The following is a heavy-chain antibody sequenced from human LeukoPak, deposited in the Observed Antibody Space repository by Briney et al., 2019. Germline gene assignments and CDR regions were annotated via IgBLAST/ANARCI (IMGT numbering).Heavy chain of an antibody. CDR2: IIPIFGTA. J-gene: IGHJ4*02. Sequence: SVKVSCKASGYTFTSYYMHWVRQAPGQGLEWMGGIIPIFGTANYAQKFQGRVTITTDESTSTAYMELSSLRSEDTAVYYCARRASSSWYLGQTYYFDYWGQGTLVTVSS. D-gene: IGHD6-13*01. V-gene: IGHV1-69*05. CDR1: GYTFTSYY. CDR3: ARRASSSWYLGQTYYFDY.